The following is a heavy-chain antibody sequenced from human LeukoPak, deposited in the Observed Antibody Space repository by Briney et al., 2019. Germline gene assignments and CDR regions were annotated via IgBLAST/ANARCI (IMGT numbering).Heavy chain of an antibody. Sequence: GGSLRLSCAASGFIFSSYGMTWVRQAPGKGLEWVSSISGGSRDTYYADSVKGRFTISRDNSKNTLYLQMNSLRAEDTAVYYCASPLRGDKGDPWGQGTLVTVSS. CDR1: GFIFSSYG. CDR2: ISGGSRDT. CDR3: ASPLRGDKGDP. J-gene: IGHJ5*02. D-gene: IGHD2-21*02. V-gene: IGHV3-23*01.